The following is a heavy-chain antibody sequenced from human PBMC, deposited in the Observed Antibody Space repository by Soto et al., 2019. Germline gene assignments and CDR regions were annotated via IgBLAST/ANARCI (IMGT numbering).Heavy chain of an antibody. CDR1: GFTFSSYG. CDR2: ISYDGSNK. CDR3: AKGGDSSGYYYFDY. V-gene: IGHV3-30*18. Sequence: GESLKISCAASGFTFSSYGMHWVRQAPGKGLEWVAVISYDGSNKYYADSVKGRFTISRDNSKNTLYLQMNSLRAEDTAVYYCAKGGDSSGYYYFDYWGQGTLVTVSS. D-gene: IGHD3-22*01. J-gene: IGHJ4*02.